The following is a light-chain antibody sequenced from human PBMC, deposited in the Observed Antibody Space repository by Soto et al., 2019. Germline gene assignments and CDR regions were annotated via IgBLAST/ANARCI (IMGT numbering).Light chain of an antibody. CDR3: QQRSNWPLT. V-gene: IGKV3-11*01. J-gene: IGKJ4*01. CDR1: QSVSSY. CDR2: DAS. Sequence: EIVLTQSPATLSLSPGERETLSCRASQSVSSYLAWYQQKPGQAPRLLIYDASNRATGIPARFSGSGSGTDFTLTISSLEPEDFAVYYCQQRSNWPLTFGGGTKV.